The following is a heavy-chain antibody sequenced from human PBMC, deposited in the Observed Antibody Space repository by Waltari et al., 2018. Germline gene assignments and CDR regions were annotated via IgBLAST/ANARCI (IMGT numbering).Heavy chain of an antibody. J-gene: IGHJ4*02. CDR2: ISAYNGNT. CDR1: GYTFTSYG. Sequence: QVQLVQSGAEVKKPGASVKVSCKASGYTFTSYGISWVRQAPGQGLEWMGWISAYNGNTNYAQKFQSRVTITADESTSTAYMELSSLRSEDTAVYYCALVRYSYGYEFGYWGQGTLVTVSS. CDR3: ALVRYSYGYEFGY. D-gene: IGHD5-18*01. V-gene: IGHV1-18*01.